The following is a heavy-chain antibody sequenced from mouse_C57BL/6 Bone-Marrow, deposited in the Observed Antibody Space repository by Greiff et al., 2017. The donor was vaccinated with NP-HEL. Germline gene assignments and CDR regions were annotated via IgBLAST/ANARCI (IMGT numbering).Heavy chain of an antibody. V-gene: IGHV1-62-2*01. CDR2: FYPGSGSI. CDR1: GYTFTEYT. Sequence: VQLQQSGAELVKPGASVKLSCKASGYTFTEYTIHWVKQSSGQGLEWIGWFYPGSGSITYNEKFKDKATLTADKSSSTVYMELSRLTSEDSAVYFCARHEGYYYGSSSAWFAYWGQGTLVTVSA. CDR3: ARHEGYYYGSSSAWFAY. J-gene: IGHJ3*01. D-gene: IGHD1-1*01.